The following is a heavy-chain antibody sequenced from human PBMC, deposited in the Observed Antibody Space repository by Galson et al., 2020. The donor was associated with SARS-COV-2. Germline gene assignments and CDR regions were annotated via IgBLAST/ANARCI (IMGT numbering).Heavy chain of an antibody. CDR1: GYSLSEFS. V-gene: IGHV1-24*01. D-gene: IGHD4-17*01. J-gene: IGHJ5*02. CDR2: FDPEDAER. Sequence: ASVKVSCRVAGYSLSEFSIHWVRQAPGKGLEWMGGFDPEDAERLYAQRFQGRLTMTEDASTETAYMELSSLRSDDTAVYYCAIRSGDYVLHWFDPWGQGTLVTVSS. CDR3: AIRSGDYVLHWFDP.